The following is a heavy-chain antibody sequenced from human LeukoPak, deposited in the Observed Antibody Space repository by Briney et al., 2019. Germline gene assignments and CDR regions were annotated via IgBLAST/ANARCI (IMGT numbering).Heavy chain of an antibody. J-gene: IGHJ4*02. CDR1: GFTFSSYS. CDR2: ISSSSSYI. V-gene: IGHV3-21*01. Sequence: GGSLRLSCAAFGFTFSSYSMNWVRQAPGKGLEWVSSISSSSSYIYYADSVKGRFTISRDNAKNSLYLQMNSLRAEDTAVYYCARDGVVPAAIFPFDYWGQGTLVTVSS. CDR3: ARDGVVPAAIFPFDY. D-gene: IGHD2-2*02.